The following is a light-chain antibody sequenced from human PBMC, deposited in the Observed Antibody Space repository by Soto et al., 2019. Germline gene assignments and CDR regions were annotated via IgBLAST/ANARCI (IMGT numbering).Light chain of an antibody. CDR3: QSYDSSLSEV. Sequence: QTVVTQPPSVSGAPGQRVTISGTGSSSNIGAGYDVHWYQQLPGTAPKLLIYGNSNLPSGVPDRFSGSKSGTSASLAITGLQAEDEADYYSQSYDSSLSEVFGGGTKLTVL. J-gene: IGLJ3*02. CDR1: SSNIGAGYD. CDR2: GNS. V-gene: IGLV1-40*01.